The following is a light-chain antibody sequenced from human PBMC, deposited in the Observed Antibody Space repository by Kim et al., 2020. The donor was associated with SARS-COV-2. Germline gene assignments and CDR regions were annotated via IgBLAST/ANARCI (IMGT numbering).Light chain of an antibody. CDR3: QQSHTAPSLT. Sequence: DIQMTQSPSSLSASVGDRVTIACRASQSISNYLNWYQQKPGKAPNLLIYAASSLQGGVPSRFSGSGSGTDFTLTISSLQPEDFATYYCQQSHTAPSLTFGGGTKV. V-gene: IGKV1-39*01. J-gene: IGKJ4*01. CDR2: AAS. CDR1: QSISNY.